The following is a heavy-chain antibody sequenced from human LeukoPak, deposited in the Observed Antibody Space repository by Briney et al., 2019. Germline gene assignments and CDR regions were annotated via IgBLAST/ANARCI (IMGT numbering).Heavy chain of an antibody. Sequence: PSETLSLTCAVYGGSFSGYYWSWIRQPPGKGLEWFGEINHSGSTNYNPSLKSRVTISVDTSKNQFSLKLSSVTAADTAVYYCARYYYDSSGLGYFDYWGQGTLVTVSS. V-gene: IGHV4-34*01. D-gene: IGHD3-22*01. CDR1: GGSFSGYY. J-gene: IGHJ4*02. CDR3: ARYYYDSSGLGYFDY. CDR2: INHSGST.